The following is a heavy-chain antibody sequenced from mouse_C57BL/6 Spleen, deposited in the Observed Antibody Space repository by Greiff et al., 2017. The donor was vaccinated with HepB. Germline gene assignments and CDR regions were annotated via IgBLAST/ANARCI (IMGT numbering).Heavy chain of an antibody. CDR2: IDPSDSYT. V-gene: IGHV1-59*01. Sequence: QVHVKQPGAELVRPGTSVKLSCKASGYTFTSYWMHWVKQRPGQGLEWIGVIDPSDSYTNYNQKFKGKATLTVDTASSTAYMQLSSLTSEDSAVYYCARYEVYYSNYGYYFDYWGQGTTLTVSS. J-gene: IGHJ2*01. D-gene: IGHD2-5*01. CDR1: GYTFTSYW. CDR3: ARYEVYYSNYGYYFDY.